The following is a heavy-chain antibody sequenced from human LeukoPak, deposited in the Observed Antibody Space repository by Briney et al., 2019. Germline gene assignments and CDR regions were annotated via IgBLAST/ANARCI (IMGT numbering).Heavy chain of an antibody. CDR3: ARDWGVIPTAITCSANSCYSRFDY. CDR2: ISTGSSTGSSYT. Sequence: GGSLRLSCAGSGFTFSEHYMSWIRQAPGKGLEWVSYISTGSSTGSSYTNYADSVKGRFTISRDNAKNSLYLQLNSLRAEDTAVYYCARDWGVIPTAITCSANSCYSRFDYWGQGTLVTVSS. V-gene: IGHV3-11*05. CDR1: GFTFSEHY. D-gene: IGHD2-15*01. J-gene: IGHJ4*02.